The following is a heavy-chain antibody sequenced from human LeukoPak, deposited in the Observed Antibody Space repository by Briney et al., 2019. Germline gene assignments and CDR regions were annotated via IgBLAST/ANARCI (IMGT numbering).Heavy chain of an antibody. CDR2: INPNSGGT. V-gene: IGHV1-2*02. J-gene: IGHJ1*01. CDR1: GYTFTGYY. D-gene: IGHD3-22*01. Sequence: ASVKVSCKASGYTFTGYYMHWVRQAPGQGLEWMGWINPNSGGTNYAQKFQGRVTMTRDTSISTAYMELSRLRSDDTAVYYCARADSSGYYYLAEYFQHWGQGTLVTVSS. CDR3: ARADSSGYYYLAEYFQH.